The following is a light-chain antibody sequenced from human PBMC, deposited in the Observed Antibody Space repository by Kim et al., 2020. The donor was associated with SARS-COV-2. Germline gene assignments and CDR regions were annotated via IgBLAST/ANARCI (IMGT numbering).Light chain of an antibody. CDR2: RNN. V-gene: IGLV1-47*01. Sequence: GQRVTISCSGSSSKLGSNYVYWYQQHPGTAPKLLIYRNNQRPSGVPDRFSGSKSGTSASLAISGLRSEDEADYYCAAWDDSLSGWVFGGGTQLTVL. J-gene: IGLJ3*02. CDR3: AAWDDSLSGWV. CDR1: SSKLGSNY.